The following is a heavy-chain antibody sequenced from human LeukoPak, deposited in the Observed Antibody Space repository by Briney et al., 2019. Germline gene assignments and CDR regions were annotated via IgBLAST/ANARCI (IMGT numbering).Heavy chain of an antibody. J-gene: IGHJ3*02. V-gene: IGHV3-7*04. CDR1: GFTFSSYW. CDR2: IKQDGSEK. Sequence: GGSLRLSCAASGFTFSSYWMSWVRQAPGKGLEWVANIKQDGSEKYYVDSVKGRFTTSRDNAKSSLYLQMSSLRAEDTAVYYCARGGGYYWPGDAFDIWGQGTMVTVSS. D-gene: IGHD3-22*01. CDR3: ARGGGYYWPGDAFDI.